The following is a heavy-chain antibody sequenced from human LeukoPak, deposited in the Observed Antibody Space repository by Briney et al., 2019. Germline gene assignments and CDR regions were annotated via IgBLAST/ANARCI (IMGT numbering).Heavy chain of an antibody. CDR3: ARGLGSGRHAFDI. Sequence: GGSLRLSCAASGFTFSDYNMRWIRQAPGKGLEWVSSISRSGSTIYYADSVKGRFTISRDNAKNSLYLQMNSLRAEDTAVYYCARGLGSGRHAFDIWGQGTMVTVSS. CDR2: ISRSGSTI. V-gene: IGHV3-11*04. J-gene: IGHJ3*02. D-gene: IGHD3-10*01. CDR1: GFTFSDYN.